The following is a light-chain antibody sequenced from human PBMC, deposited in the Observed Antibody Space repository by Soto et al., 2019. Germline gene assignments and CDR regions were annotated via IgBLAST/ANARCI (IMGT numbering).Light chain of an antibody. J-gene: IGLJ2*01. Sequence: QLVLTQPPSVSEAPRQRVTISCSGSSSNIGNHAVNWYQQLPGKAPKLLIYYDDLLPSGVSDRFSGSRSGTSASLAISGLQSEVEADYYCSAWDDSLNGEVFGGGTKLTVL. CDR1: SSNIGNHA. CDR2: YDD. CDR3: SAWDDSLNGEV. V-gene: IGLV1-36*01.